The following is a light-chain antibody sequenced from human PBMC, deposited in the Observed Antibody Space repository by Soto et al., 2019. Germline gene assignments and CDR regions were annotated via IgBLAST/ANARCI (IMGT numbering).Light chain of an antibody. CDR3: QQYNKWPYT. CDR2: GAS. CDR1: QSVSSSY. J-gene: IGKJ2*01. V-gene: IGKV3-20*01. Sequence: EIVLTQSPGTLSLSPGERATLSCRASQSVSSSYLAWYQQKPGQAPRLLIYGASSRATGIPDRFSGSGSGTDFTLTISRLEPEDFALYFCQQYNKWPYTFGQGTK.